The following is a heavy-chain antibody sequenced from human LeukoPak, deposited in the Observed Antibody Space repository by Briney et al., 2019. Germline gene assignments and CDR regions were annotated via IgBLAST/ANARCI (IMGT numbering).Heavy chain of an antibody. D-gene: IGHD3-22*01. CDR2: ISAYNGNT. J-gene: IGHJ4*02. CDR1: GYTFTSYG. V-gene: IGHV1-18*01. CDR3: AREAEYYDSSGYYNY. Sequence: GAPVKVSCKASGYTFTSYGISWVRQAPGQGLEWMGWISAYNGNTNYAQKLQGRVTMTTDTSTSTAYMELRSLRSDDTAVYYCAREAEYYDSSGYYNYWGQGTLVTVPS.